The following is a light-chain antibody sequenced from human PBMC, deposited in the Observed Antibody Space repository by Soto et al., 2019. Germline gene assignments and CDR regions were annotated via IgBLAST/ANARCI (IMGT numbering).Light chain of an antibody. J-gene: IGLJ2*01. Sequence: QSVLTQPPSASGTPGQRVTISCSGSSSNIGSNAVHWFQHLPGTAPKLLIYTNNQRPSGVPDRFSGSKSGTSASLAISGLQSEDEADYYCAVWDDSLIGVIFGGGTKVTVL. CDR3: AVWDDSLIGVI. CDR1: SSNIGSNA. CDR2: TNN. V-gene: IGLV1-44*01.